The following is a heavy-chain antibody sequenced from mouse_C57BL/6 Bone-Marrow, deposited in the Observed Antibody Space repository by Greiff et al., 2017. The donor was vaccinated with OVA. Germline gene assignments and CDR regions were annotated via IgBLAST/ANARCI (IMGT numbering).Heavy chain of an antibody. CDR2: INPYNGGT. Sequence: VQLKESGPVLVKPGASVKMSCKASGYTFTDYYMNWVKQSHGKSLEWIGVINPYNGGTSYNQKFKGKATLTVDKSSSTAYMELNSLTSEDSAVYYCARGITTVGYYFDYWGQGTTLTVSS. D-gene: IGHD1-1*01. CDR3: ARGITTVGYYFDY. J-gene: IGHJ2*01. CDR1: GYTFTDYY. V-gene: IGHV1-19*01.